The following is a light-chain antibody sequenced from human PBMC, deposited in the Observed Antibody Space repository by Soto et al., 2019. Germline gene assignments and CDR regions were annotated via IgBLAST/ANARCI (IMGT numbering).Light chain of an antibody. V-gene: IGKV3-20*01. Sequence: EIVLTQSPGTLSLSPGERATLSCRASQSVSSSYLAWYQQKPGQAPRLLIYGASTRATGIPDRFSGSGSGTDFTLTISRLKTEDFAVYYCQQCDGSPWTFGQGTKVEIK. CDR1: QSVSSSY. CDR3: QQCDGSPWT. CDR2: GAS. J-gene: IGKJ1*01.